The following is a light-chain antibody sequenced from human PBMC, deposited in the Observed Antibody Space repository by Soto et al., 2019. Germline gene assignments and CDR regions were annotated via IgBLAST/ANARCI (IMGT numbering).Light chain of an antibody. CDR2: DVS. CDR1: SSDVGGYNY. CDR3: SSFRTGTVYV. V-gene: IGLV2-14*03. Sequence: QSALTQPASVSGSPGQSITISCTGTSSDVGGYNYVSRYQLHPGKAPRLMIFDVSNRPSGVSNRFSGSKSGNTASLSISGLQAEDEADYYCSSFRTGTVYVFGTGTKVTVL. J-gene: IGLJ1*01.